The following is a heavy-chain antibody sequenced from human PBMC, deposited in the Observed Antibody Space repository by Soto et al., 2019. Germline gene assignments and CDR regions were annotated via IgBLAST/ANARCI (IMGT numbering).Heavy chain of an antibody. V-gene: IGHV5-51*01. CDR2: IYPGDFEK. CDR3: ARTAYGEYFDRNGYYYNI. J-gene: IGHJ4*03. CDR1: GYKFSDNW. D-gene: IGHD3-22*01. Sequence: PGESLKISCKASGYKFSDNWIAWVRQKPGQGLEWMGTIYPGDFEKRYGPSFQGQVTISADKSIATAYLQWSALSTSDTAMYYCARTAYGEYFDRNGYYYNIWGQGTLVTVSS.